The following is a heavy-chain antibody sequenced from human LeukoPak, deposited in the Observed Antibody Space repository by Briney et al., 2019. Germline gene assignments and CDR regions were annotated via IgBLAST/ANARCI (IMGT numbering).Heavy chain of an antibody. CDR2: IRSKAYGGTT. J-gene: IGHJ4*02. D-gene: IGHD4-11*01. Sequence: GGSLKLSCTASGFTFGDYAMSWFRQAPGKGLEWVGFIRSKAYGGTTEYAASVKGRFTISGDDSKSIAYLQMNSLKTEDTAVYYCTRGRRGYSNYDPRFVFDYWGQGTLVTVSS. CDR1: GFTFGDYA. CDR3: TRGRRGYSNYDPRFVFDY. V-gene: IGHV3-49*03.